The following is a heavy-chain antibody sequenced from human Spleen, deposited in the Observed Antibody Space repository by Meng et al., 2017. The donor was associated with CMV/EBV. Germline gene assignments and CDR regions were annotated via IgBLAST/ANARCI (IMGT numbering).Heavy chain of an antibody. CDR1: GFTFTKHW. CDR2: INGDATRT. Sequence: GESLKISCAASGFTFTKHWIHWVRQAPGKGLEWVSRINGDATRTSYVDSVEGRFTITRDNAKNTVHLQMNSLGVEDTAVYYCARVGLRWWFDPWGQGTLVTVSS. CDR3: ARVGLRWWFDP. D-gene: IGHD5-12*01. V-gene: IGHV3-74*01. J-gene: IGHJ5*02.